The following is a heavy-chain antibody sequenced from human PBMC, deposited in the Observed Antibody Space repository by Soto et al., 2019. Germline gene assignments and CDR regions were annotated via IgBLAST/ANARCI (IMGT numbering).Heavy chain of an antibody. CDR1: GGSISSSSYY. D-gene: IGHD4-17*01. CDR3: ARQGNHDYGDYRAFDP. J-gene: IGHJ5*02. CDR2: IYYSGST. Sequence: QLQLQESGPGLVKPSETLSLTCTVSGGSISSSSYYWGWIRQPPGKGLEWIGSIYYSGSTYYNPSLKSRVTISVDTSKNQFALKLSSVTAADTAVYYCARQGNHDYGDYRAFDPWGQGTLVTVSS. V-gene: IGHV4-39*01.